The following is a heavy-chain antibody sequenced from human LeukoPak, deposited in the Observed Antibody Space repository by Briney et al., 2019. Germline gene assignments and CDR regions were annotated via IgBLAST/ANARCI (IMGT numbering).Heavy chain of an antibody. J-gene: IGHJ5*02. V-gene: IGHV3-21*01. CDR1: GFTFSSYA. CDR3: ARAGRTGTTWFDP. Sequence: PGGSLRLSCAASGFTFSSYAMTWVRQAPGKGLEWVSTISGSGRTTYYADSVKGRFTISRDNAKNSLYLQMNSLRAEDTAVYYCARAGRTGTTWFDPWGQGTLVTVSS. D-gene: IGHD1-7*01. CDR2: ISGSGRTT.